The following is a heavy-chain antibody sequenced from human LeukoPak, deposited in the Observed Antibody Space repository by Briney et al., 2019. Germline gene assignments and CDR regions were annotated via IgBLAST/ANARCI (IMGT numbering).Heavy chain of an antibody. CDR1: GYTFINYW. D-gene: IGHD4-17*01. Sequence: GESLKISCKGFGYTFINYWIGWVRQMPGEGLEWMAIIYPGDSDTRYSPSFQGQVTISADKSISTAYLQWSSLKASDTAMYYCARLGGSDDYDYFDYWGQGTLVTVSS. CDR2: IYPGDSDT. V-gene: IGHV5-51*01. CDR3: ARLGGSDDYDYFDY. J-gene: IGHJ4*02.